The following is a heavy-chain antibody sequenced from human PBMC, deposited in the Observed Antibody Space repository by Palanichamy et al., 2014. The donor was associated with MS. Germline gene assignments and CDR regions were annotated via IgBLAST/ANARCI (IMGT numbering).Heavy chain of an antibody. D-gene: IGHD6-19*01. CDR3: AREQIYSNGWLFDY. Sequence: QVQLQESGPGLVKPSETLSLTCAVSGSSIGGYYWSWIRQPPGKGLEWIAYVYYSGTTDYNPSFKSRVTISIDTSKMQVSLNLNSVTAADTAVYYCAREQIYSNGWLFDYWGQGTLVTVSS. CDR2: VYYSGTT. J-gene: IGHJ4*02. V-gene: IGHV4-59*01. CDR1: GSSIGGYY.